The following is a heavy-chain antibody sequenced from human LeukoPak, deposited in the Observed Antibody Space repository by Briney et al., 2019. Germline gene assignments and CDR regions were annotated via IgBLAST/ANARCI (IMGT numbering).Heavy chain of an antibody. CDR2: IDTSGST. D-gene: IGHD3-10*01. CDR3: ARGRIYYYGSGDDR. CDR1: GGSISSGFYY. V-gene: IGHV4-61*02. Sequence: PSETLSLTCTVSGGSISSGFYYWNWIRQPAGKGLEWIGRIDTSGSTNYNPSLKSRVTISLDTSKNQFSLKLTSVTAADTAVYFCARGRIYYYGSGDDRWGQGTLVTVSS. J-gene: IGHJ4*02.